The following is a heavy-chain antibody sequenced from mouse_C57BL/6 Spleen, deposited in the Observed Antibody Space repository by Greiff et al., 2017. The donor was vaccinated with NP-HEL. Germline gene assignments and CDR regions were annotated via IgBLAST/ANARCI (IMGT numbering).Heavy chain of an antibody. CDR1: GFSLTSYG. Sequence: VKLMESGPGLVQPSQSLSITCTVSGFSLTSYGVHWVRQSPGKGLEWLGVIWSGGSTDYNAAFISRLSISKDNSKSQVFFKMNSLQADDTAIYYCARIPRGSYYAMDYWGQGTSVTVSS. J-gene: IGHJ4*01. CDR2: IWSGGST. CDR3: ARIPRGSYYAMDY. V-gene: IGHV2-2*01. D-gene: IGHD3-1*01.